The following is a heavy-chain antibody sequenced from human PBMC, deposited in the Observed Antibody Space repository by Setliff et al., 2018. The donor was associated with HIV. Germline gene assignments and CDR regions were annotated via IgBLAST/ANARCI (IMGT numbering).Heavy chain of an antibody. CDR3: ASLHRIADFDY. CDR1: GGSFSGYY. D-gene: IGHD6-13*01. CDR2: INHSGST. J-gene: IGHJ4*01. Sequence: SETLSLTCAVYGGSFSGYYWNWIRQPPEKGLEWIGEINHSGSTNYNPSLKSRVTISIDTSKNQFSLTLSSVTAADTAVYYCASLHRIADFDYWGQGTLVTVSS. V-gene: IGHV4-34*01.